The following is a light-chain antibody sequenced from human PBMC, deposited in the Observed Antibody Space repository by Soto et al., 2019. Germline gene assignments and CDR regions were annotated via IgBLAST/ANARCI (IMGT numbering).Light chain of an antibody. CDR1: QSVGSN. CDR3: QQYNNWPRA. Sequence: EIVMTQSPATLSVSPGERATLSCRASQSVGSNLAWYQQKAGQAPRLLVYDASNRATGIPARFSGSGSGTDFTLTISSLQSEDFVVYYCQQYNNWPRAFGQGTKVDIK. J-gene: IGKJ1*01. CDR2: DAS. V-gene: IGKV3D-15*01.